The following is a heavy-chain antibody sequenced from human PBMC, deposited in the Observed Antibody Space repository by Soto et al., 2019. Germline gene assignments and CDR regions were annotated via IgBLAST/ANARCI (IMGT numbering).Heavy chain of an antibody. CDR3: SIGSWSAETFDV. D-gene: IGHD2-2*01. CDR1: GGTFNTYT. J-gene: IGHJ3*01. V-gene: IGHV1-69*02. CDR2: IIPMLTVT. Sequence: QVHLTQSGAEVKKPESSVKVSCKAAGGTFNTYTLFWVRQAPGHGLEWMGRIIPMLTVTNSAQKFQDRLTLTADKSTGTAFMELTSLRSDDTAVYYCSIGSWSAETFDVWGQGTMVTVSS.